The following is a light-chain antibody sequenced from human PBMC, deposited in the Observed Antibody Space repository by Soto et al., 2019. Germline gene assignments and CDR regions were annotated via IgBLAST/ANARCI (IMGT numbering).Light chain of an antibody. Sequence: DIVMTQSPDFLAVSLGERATITCKSSQNVLYRSSNKSYLAWYQQRPGQPPRLLLYWASTRESGVPDRFSGSGSGTDFTLTIRRVEADDVGVYYCMQGLQTPYTFGQGTKLEIK. V-gene: IGKV4-1*01. CDR2: WAS. J-gene: IGKJ2*01. CDR1: QNVLYRSSNKSY. CDR3: MQGLQTPYT.